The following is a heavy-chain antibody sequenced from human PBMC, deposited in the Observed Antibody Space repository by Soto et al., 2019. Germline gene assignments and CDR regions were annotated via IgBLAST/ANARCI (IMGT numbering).Heavy chain of an antibody. CDR2: INPKSGGT. CDR3: ARDLEKGGGSAGFDD. V-gene: IGHV1-2*02. D-gene: IGHD1-26*01. J-gene: IGHJ4*02. Sequence: XSVKVSCTCSGSTFTVYYMDLVRQAPGQGLEWMGWINPKSGGTIYPQKFQGRVTMTWDTSISTAYMALTRLRSDDTAVYYCARDLEKGGGSAGFDDWGQGTLVTVSS. CDR1: GSTFTVYY.